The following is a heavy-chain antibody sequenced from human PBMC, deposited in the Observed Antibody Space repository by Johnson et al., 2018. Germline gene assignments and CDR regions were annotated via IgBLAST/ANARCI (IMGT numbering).Heavy chain of an antibody. D-gene: IGHD1-20*01. CDR3: TGAPWYHFERGAYLDASDS. V-gene: IGHV3-49*03. J-gene: IGHJ3*02. CDR1: GFTFGYYA. CDR2: IKSKAYGGTT. Sequence: EVQLVESGGGLVQPGRSLRLSCTASGFTFGYYAMSWSRQAPGKGLEWVGFIKSKAYGGTTDYATSVKGRFTISRDDSKSIAYLQMNSLKTEDTAVYYWTGAPWYHFERGAYLDASDSWGQGTMVTVS.